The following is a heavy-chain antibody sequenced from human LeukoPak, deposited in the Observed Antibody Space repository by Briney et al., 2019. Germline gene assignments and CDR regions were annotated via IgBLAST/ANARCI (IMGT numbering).Heavy chain of an antibody. D-gene: IGHD5-12*01. J-gene: IGHJ4*02. Sequence: SETLSLTCTVPGGSISSYYWSWIRQPPGKGLEWIGYIYYSGSTNYNPSLKSRVTISVDTSKNQFSLKLSSVTAVDTAVYYCARVSGYDWESFYDYWGQGTLVTVSS. CDR2: IYYSGST. CDR3: ARVSGYDWESFYDY. CDR1: GGSISSYY. V-gene: IGHV4-59*01.